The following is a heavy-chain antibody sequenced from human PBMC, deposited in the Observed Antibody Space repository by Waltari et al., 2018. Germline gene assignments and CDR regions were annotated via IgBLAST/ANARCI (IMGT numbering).Heavy chain of an antibody. J-gene: IGHJ3*02. CDR2: IHDSGTA. CDR1: GGSMRSVY. CDR3: ARVPQYTYRAFDI. D-gene: IGHD5-18*01. Sequence: QVQLQESGPGLVKPSETPSLTCSVSGGSMRSVYWSWIRQPPGKGLEWIAYIHDSGTANYNPSLKSRVTILIDTSKSQFSLQVTSVTAADTAVYYCARVPQYTYRAFDIWGQGTMVTVSS. V-gene: IGHV4-59*01.